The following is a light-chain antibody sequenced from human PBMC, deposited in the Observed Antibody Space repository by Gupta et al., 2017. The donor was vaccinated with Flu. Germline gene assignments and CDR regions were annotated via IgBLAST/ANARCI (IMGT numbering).Light chain of an antibody. CDR2: GAS. V-gene: IGKV3-15*01. CDR3: QQYKNWPRT. Sequence: EIVLTQSPATLSVSPGERATLSCRASQSVSSNLAWYQQKPGQAPRLLIYGASTRATGIPARFSGSGSGTEFTLTISRLQSEDVAVYYCQQYKNWPRTFGEGTKVEIK. CDR1: QSVSSN. J-gene: IGKJ4*01.